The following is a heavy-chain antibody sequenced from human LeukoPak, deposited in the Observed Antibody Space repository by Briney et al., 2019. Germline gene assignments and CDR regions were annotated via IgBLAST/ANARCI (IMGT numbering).Heavy chain of an antibody. CDR1: GYTFTAYY. V-gene: IGHV1-2*02. Sequence: GASVKVSCKASGYTFTAYYIHWVRQAPGQGLEWMGWINPNSGGTSYAQKFQDEVTMTSDTSISTAYMELNSLRSEDTAVYYCARVSMRIRGARRFDPWGQGTLVTVSS. CDR2: INPNSGGT. CDR3: ARVSMRIRGARRFDP. J-gene: IGHJ5*02. D-gene: IGHD3-10*01.